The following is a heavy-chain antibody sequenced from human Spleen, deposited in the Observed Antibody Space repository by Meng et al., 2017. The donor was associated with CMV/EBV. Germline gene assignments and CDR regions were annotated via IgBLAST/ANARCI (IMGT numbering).Heavy chain of an antibody. J-gene: IGHJ4*02. CDR3: ATSGWFANYFAS. Sequence: SETLSLTCTVSGGSISSSSYYWGWIRQPPGKGLEWIGSIYYSGSTYYNPSLKSRVTISVDTSKNQFSLKLSSVTAADTAVYYCATSGWFANYFASWGQGTLVTVSS. V-gene: IGHV4-39*01. D-gene: IGHD6-19*01. CDR2: IYYSGST. CDR1: GGSISSSSYY.